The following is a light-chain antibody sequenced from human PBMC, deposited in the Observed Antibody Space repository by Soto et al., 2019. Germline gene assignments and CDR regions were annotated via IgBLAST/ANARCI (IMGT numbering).Light chain of an antibody. CDR2: EVS. Sequence: QSALTQPASVSGSPGQSFTISCTGTSSDIGSNNYVSWFQQRPGKAPTLIIYEVSNRPSGVSNHFSGSKSGNTASLTISGLLPEDEAEYYCSSYTTTTRLFGGGTKLTVL. J-gene: IGLJ3*02. CDR1: SSDIGSNNY. V-gene: IGLV2-14*01. CDR3: SSYTTTTRL.